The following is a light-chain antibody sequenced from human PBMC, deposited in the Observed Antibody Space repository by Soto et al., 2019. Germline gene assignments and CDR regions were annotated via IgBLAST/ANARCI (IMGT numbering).Light chain of an antibody. Sequence: DIEMTQSPSSVSASVGDRVTITCRASEDISTYLSWYQQEPGKAPLLLISSATSLQTGVPPRFSGSGSGTDFTLTITNLQPEDFATYFCQQAYTFVTFCGGTRVEV. CDR1: EDISTY. CDR3: QQAYTFVT. J-gene: IGKJ4*01. CDR2: SAT. V-gene: IGKV1-12*01.